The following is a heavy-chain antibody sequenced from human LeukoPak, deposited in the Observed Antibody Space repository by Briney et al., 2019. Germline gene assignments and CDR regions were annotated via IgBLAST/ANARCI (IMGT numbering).Heavy chain of an antibody. CDR3: ARAERIGNIRYFDY. J-gene: IGHJ4*02. V-gene: IGHV6-1*01. CDR2: TYYRSKWYN. CDR1: GDSVSSNSAA. D-gene: IGHD4-23*01. Sequence: SQTLSLTCAISGDSVSSNSAAWNWIRQSPSGGLEWLGGTYYRSKWYNDYAVSVKSRITINPDISKNQFSLQLNSVTPEDTAVYYCARAERIGNIRYFDYWGQGTLVTVSS.